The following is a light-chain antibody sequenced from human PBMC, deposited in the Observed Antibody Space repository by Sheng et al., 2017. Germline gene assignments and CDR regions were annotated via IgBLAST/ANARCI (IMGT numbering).Light chain of an antibody. CDR1: QNITNY. V-gene: IGKV1-39*01. J-gene: IGKJ4*01. CDR2: AAS. CDR3: QQCFSSLLT. Sequence: DIQMTQSPSSLSASVGDRVTITCRASQNITNYLNWYQQKPGEAPKFLIYAASRLETGVPSRFSGSGSGTDFTLTISSLQPEDFATYYCQQCFSSLLTFGGGTKVEI.